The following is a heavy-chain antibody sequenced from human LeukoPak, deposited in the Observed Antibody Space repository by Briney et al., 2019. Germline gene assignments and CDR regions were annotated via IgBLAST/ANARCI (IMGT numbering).Heavy chain of an antibody. J-gene: IGHJ4*02. CDR1: GFTFSSYG. CDR3: AKDTPIWSSSWYYFDY. Sequence: GGTLRLSCAASGFTFSSYGMSWVRQAPGKGLEWVSAISGSGGSTYYADSVKGRFTISRDNSKNTLYLQMNSLRAEDTAVYYCAKDTPIWSSSWYYFDYWGQGTLVTVSS. D-gene: IGHD6-13*01. V-gene: IGHV3-23*01. CDR2: ISGSGGST.